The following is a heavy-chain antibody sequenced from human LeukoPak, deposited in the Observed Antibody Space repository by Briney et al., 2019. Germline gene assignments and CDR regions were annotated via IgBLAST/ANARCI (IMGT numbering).Heavy chain of an antibody. D-gene: IGHD4-11*01. CDR2: ITGSGGST. CDR3: TGHHQAYSRTY. Sequence: GGSLRLSCAASGFTFRIYGMSWVRQAPGKGLEWVSTITGSGGSTYYADSVKGRFTISRDNAKGTLYLQMSSLRAEDTAVYYCTGHHQAYSRTYWGQGTLVTVSS. V-gene: IGHV3-23*01. CDR1: GFTFRIYG. J-gene: IGHJ4*02.